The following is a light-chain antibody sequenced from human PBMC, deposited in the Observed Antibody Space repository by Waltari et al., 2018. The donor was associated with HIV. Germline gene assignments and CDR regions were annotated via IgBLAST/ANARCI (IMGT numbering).Light chain of an antibody. V-gene: IGLV2-8*01. CDR1: SSDVGGYNY. Sequence: QSALTQPPSASGSPGQSVTISCTGTSSDVGGYNYVSWYQQHPGKAPKLMIYEVSKRPSGVPDSFSGSKSGNTASLTVSGLQAEDEADYYCSSRAGGDNYVFGTGTRVSVL. J-gene: IGLJ1*01. CDR3: SSRAGGDNYV. CDR2: EVS.